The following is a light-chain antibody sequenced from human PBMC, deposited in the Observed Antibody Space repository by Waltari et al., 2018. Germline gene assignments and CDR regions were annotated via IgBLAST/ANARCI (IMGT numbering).Light chain of an antibody. CDR1: QSVSRA. CDR3: QHYLRLPVT. V-gene: IGKV3-20*01. Sequence: EIVLTQSPGTLSLSLGERATVFCRASQSVSRALAWYQQKPGQAPRLLIYGASTRATGSPDRFSGSGSGTDFSLTISRLEPDDFAVYYCQHYLRLPVTFGQGTTVEI. CDR2: GAS. J-gene: IGKJ1*01.